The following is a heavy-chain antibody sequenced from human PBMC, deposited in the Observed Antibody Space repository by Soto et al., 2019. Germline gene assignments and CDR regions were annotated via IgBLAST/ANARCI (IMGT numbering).Heavy chain of an antibody. Sequence: PGQSLKISCKGSGYSFTSYWICWVRQMPGKGLEWMGIIYPGDSDTRYSPSFQGQVTISADKSISTAYLQWSSLKASDTAMYYSARHNHVDIVATIPDYCRQGTLVTVST. CDR2: IYPGDSDT. CDR3: ARHNHVDIVATIPDY. CDR1: GYSFTSYW. V-gene: IGHV5-51*01. J-gene: IGHJ4*02. D-gene: IGHD5-12*01.